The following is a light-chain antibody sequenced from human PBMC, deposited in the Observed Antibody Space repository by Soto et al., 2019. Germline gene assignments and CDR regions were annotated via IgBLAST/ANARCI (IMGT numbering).Light chain of an antibody. CDR2: GAS. CDR1: QSISSPY. Sequence: EIVLTQSPGTLSLSPGERATLSCRASQSISSPYLAWYQQKPGQAPRLLIDGASSRATGVPDRFSGSGSGTDFTLTISRLEPEDFAVYYCLQYDSWTFGQGTKVEIK. V-gene: IGKV3-20*01. CDR3: LQYDSWT. J-gene: IGKJ1*01.